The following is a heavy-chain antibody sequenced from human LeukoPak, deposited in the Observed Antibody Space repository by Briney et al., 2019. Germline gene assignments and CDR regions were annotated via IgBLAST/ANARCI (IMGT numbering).Heavy chain of an antibody. D-gene: IGHD3-3*01. J-gene: IGHJ4*02. V-gene: IGHV3-7*01. CDR1: GFTFSRFA. CDR3: AKYDSWSGYSFDY. Sequence: GGSLRLSCAASGFTFSRFAMSWVRQAPGKGLEWVANIKQDGSEKYFVDSLKGRFTISRDNAKNSLYLEMNSLRAEDTALYYCAKYDSWSGYSFDYWGQGTLVTVSS. CDR2: IKQDGSEK.